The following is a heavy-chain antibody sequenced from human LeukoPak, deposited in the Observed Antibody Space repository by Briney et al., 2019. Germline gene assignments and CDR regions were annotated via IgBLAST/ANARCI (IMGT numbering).Heavy chain of an antibody. CDR1: GGTFSSYA. V-gene: IGHV1-69*13. D-gene: IGHD3-22*01. J-gene: IGHJ6*03. CDR3: ARGSPYEGGGYYYYMDV. CDR2: VIPILGTA. Sequence: ASVKVSCKASGGTFSSYAISWVRQAPGQGLEWMGGVIPILGTANYAQKFQGRVTITADESTSTAYMELSSLRSEDTAVYYCARGSPYEGGGYYYYMDVWGKGTTVTVSS.